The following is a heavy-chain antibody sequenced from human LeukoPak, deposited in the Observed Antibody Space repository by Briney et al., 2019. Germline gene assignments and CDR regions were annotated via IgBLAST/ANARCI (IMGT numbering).Heavy chain of an antibody. J-gene: IGHJ6*03. Sequence: SETLFLTCTVSGASISSYYWSWIRQPPGKGLEWIGYIYYSGSTNYNPSLKSRVTISVDTSKNQFSLKLSSVTAADTAVYYCARTTEAHSWRTRYYDYYMDVWGKGTTVTVSS. CDR3: ARTTEAHSWRTRYYDYYMDV. CDR2: IYYSGST. V-gene: IGHV4-59*01. D-gene: IGHD6-13*01. CDR1: GASISSYY.